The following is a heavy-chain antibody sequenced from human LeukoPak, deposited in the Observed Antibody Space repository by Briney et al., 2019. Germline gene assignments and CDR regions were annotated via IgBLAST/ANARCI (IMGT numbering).Heavy chain of an antibody. CDR2: INHGGST. CDR3: ARGFGPDIVVEPAAPYYYYGMDV. D-gene: IGHD2-2*01. Sequence: PSETLSLTCTVSGGSISGYYWSWLRQPPGKGLEWIGEINHGGSTNYNPSLKSRVTMSVDTSKNQFSLKLSSVTAADTAVYYCARGFGPDIVVEPAAPYYYYGMDVWGQGTTVTVSS. J-gene: IGHJ6*02. CDR1: GGSISGYY. V-gene: IGHV4-34*01.